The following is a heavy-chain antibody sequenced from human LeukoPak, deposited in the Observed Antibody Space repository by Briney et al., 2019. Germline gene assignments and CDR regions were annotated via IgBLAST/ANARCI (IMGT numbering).Heavy chain of an antibody. CDR1: GYTFTGYY. V-gene: IGHV1-2*02. CDR3: LSIAARPVGKEDDY. Sequence: GASVKVSCKASGYTFTGYYMHWVRQAPGQGLEWMGWINPNSGGTNYAQKFQGRVTMTRDTSISTAYMELSRLRSGDTAVYYCLSIAARPVGKEDDYWGQGTLVTVSS. CDR2: INPNSGGT. J-gene: IGHJ4*02. D-gene: IGHD6-6*01.